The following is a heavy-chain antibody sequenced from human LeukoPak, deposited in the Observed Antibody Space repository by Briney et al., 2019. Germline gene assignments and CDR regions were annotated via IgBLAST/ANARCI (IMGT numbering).Heavy chain of an antibody. J-gene: IGHJ3*02. CDR1: GYTFSNYD. CDR2: MNPNSGNT. CDR3: ARPRIGAFDI. Sequence: ASVKVSCKASGYTFSNYDINWVRQATGQGLEWMGWMNPNSGNTGYAQKFQGRVTITRNTSISTAYMELSSLRSEDTAVYYCARPRIGAFDIWGQGTMVTVSS. V-gene: IGHV1-8*03. D-gene: IGHD1-14*01.